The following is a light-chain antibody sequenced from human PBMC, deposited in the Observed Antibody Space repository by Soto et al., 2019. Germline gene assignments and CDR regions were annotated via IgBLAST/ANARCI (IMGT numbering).Light chain of an antibody. V-gene: IGLV1-51*01. CDR3: GTWDSSLSAAVV. Sequence: VLTQPPSVSAAPGQKVTISCSGSSSNIGNNYVSWYQQLPGTAPKLLIYDNNKRPSGIPDRFSGSKSGTSATLGITGLQTGDEADYYCGTWDSSLSAAVVFGGGTKLTVL. J-gene: IGLJ2*01. CDR2: DNN. CDR1: SSNIGNNY.